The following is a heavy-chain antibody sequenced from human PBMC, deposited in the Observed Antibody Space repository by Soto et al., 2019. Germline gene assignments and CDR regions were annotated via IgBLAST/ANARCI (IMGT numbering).Heavy chain of an antibody. Sequence: GGSLRLSCAASGFTFSDYYMSWICQAPGKGLEWVSYISSSSSYTNYADSVKGRFTISRDNAKNSLYLQMNSLRAEDTAVYYCARAHRQEIVVVPAPYGMDVWGQGTTVNVSS. V-gene: IGHV3-11*06. CDR1: GFTFSDYY. CDR2: ISSSSSYT. CDR3: ARAHRQEIVVVPAPYGMDV. J-gene: IGHJ6*02. D-gene: IGHD2-2*01.